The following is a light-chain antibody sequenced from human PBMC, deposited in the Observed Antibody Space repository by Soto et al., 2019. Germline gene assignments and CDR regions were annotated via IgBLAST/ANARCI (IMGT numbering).Light chain of an antibody. CDR1: SSDVGGYNY. V-gene: IGLV2-14*01. CDR3: SSYTSSSTLV. CDR2: DVS. J-gene: IGLJ1*01. Sequence: QSALTQPASVSGSPGQSITVSCTGASSDVGGYNYVSWYQQHPGEAPKLMIYDVSKRPSGVSNRFSGSKSGNTASLTISGLQAEDEADYYCSSYTSSSTLVFGTGTKLTVL.